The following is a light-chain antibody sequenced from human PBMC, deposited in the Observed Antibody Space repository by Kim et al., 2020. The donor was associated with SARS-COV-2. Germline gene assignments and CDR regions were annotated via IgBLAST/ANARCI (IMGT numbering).Light chain of an antibody. V-gene: IGLV3-21*04. J-gene: IGLJ1*01. CDR1: NMGLKS. Sequence: VAPGKTARITCGGDNMGLKSVHWYQQKPGQAPLLVIYYDSDRPSGIPERFSGSNSGNTATLTISRVEAGDEGDYYCQVWDGISEFVFGTGTKVTVL. CDR3: QVWDGISEFV. CDR2: YDS.